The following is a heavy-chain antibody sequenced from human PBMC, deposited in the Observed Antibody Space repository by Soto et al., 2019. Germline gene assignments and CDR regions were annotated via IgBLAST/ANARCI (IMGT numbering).Heavy chain of an antibody. CDR3: ARDQGITTFGVYSMYYYGMDV. CDR1: GYIFTSYY. D-gene: IGHD3-3*01. J-gene: IGHJ6*02. Sequence: GASVKVSCKASGYIFTSYYIHWVRQAPGQGLEWMGWINPVNGSRMYAQNFQGRVTMTTDTSTSTAYMELSSLRSDDTAVYYCARDQGITTFGVYSMYYYGMDVWGQGTTVTVSS. CDR2: INPVNGSR. V-gene: IGHV1-46*01.